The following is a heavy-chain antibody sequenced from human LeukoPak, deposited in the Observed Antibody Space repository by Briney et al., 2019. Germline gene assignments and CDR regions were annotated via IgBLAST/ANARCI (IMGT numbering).Heavy chain of an antibody. CDR2: ISWNSGSI. CDR1: GFTFDDYA. CDR3: AKGGGYSSGWYLYFDY. Sequence: GGSLRLSCAASGFTFDDYAMHWVRQAPGKGLEWVSGISWNSGSIGYADSVKGRFTISRDNAKNSLYLQMNSLRAEDTALYYCAKGGGYSSGWYLYFDYWGQGTLVTVSS. J-gene: IGHJ4*02. V-gene: IGHV3-9*01. D-gene: IGHD6-13*01.